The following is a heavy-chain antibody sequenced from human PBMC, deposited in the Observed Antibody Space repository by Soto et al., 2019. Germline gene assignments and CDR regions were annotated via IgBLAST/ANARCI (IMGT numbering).Heavy chain of an antibody. CDR2: INHSGSS. Sequence: SETLSLTCAVYGGSFSGYYWSWIRQPPGKGLEWIGEINHSGSSNYNSSLKSRVTISVDTSKNQFSLKLSSVTAADTAVYYCARALTVVPAAMGFDYYYYMDVWGKGTTVTVSS. CDR1: GGSFSGYY. CDR3: ARALTVVPAAMGFDYYYYMDV. V-gene: IGHV4-34*01. D-gene: IGHD2-2*01. J-gene: IGHJ6*03.